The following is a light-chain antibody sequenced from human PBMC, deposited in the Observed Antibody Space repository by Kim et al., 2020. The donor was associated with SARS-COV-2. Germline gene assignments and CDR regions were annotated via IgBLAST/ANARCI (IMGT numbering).Light chain of an antibody. J-gene: IGLJ1*01. CDR3: QSADGSGTYV. CDR2: KAN. V-gene: IGLV3-25*03. CDR1: TLPEKQ. Sequence: SYELTQPPSLSVSPGQTARITCSGDTLPEKQTYWYQQKSGQAPLLVIYKANERPSGIPGRFSGSSSGTTVTLTISGVQAEDDADYYCQSADGSGTYVFGTGTKVTVL.